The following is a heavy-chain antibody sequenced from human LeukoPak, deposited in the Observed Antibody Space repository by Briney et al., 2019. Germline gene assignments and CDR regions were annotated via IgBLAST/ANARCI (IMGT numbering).Heavy chain of an antibody. CDR3: ARDYSSSSSYFDY. CDR1: GYTFTGYY. J-gene: IGHJ4*02. CDR2: INPNSGGT. Sequence: ASVKVSCKASGYTFTGYYMHWMRQAPGQGLEWMGWINPNSGGTNYAQKFQGRVTMTGDTSISTAYMELSRLRSDDTAVYYCARDYSSSSSYFDYWGQGTLVTVSS. D-gene: IGHD6-6*01. V-gene: IGHV1-2*02.